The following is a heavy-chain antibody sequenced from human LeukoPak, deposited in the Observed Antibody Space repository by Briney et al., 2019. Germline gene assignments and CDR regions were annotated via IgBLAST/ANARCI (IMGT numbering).Heavy chain of an antibody. CDR1: GFTFSSYG. Sequence: PGGSLRLSCAASGFTFSSYGMHWVRQAPGKGLEWVAFIRYDGSNKYYADSVKGRFTISRDNSKNTLYLQMNSLGAEDTAVYYCAKESDPYLVVVAATSAFDIWGQGTMVTVSS. D-gene: IGHD2-15*01. V-gene: IGHV3-30*02. CDR3: AKESDPYLVVVAATSAFDI. CDR2: IRYDGSNK. J-gene: IGHJ3*02.